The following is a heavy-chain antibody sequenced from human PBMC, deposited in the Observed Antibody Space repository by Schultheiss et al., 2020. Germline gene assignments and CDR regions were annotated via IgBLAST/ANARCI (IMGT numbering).Heavy chain of an antibody. D-gene: IGHD3-3*01. CDR1: GFTFSNSL. V-gene: IGHV3-15*07. Sequence: GGSLRLSCAASGFTFSNSLMNWVRQAPGKGLEWVGRIKSKTDGGTTDYAAPVKGRFTISRDDSKNTLYLQMNSLKTEDTAVYYCTTELYYDFWSGYLYGMDVWGQGTTVTVSS. CDR2: IKSKTDGGTT. J-gene: IGHJ6*02. CDR3: TTELYYDFWSGYLYGMDV.